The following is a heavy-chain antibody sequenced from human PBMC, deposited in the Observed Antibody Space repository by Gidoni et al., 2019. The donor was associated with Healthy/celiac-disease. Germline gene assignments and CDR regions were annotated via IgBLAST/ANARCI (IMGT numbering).Heavy chain of an antibody. CDR1: GFTFSRYG. J-gene: IGHJ6*02. V-gene: IGHV3-33*01. CDR3: ARPHRGGMLSYLDGMDV. D-gene: IGHD2-8*01. Sequence: QVQLVESGGGVVQPGRSLRLSCAASGFTFSRYGMHWVRQAPGKGLEWVAVIWYDGSNKYYADSVKGRFTISRDNSKNTLYLQMNSLRAEDTAVYYCARPHRGGMLSYLDGMDVWGQGTTVTVSS. CDR2: IWYDGSNK.